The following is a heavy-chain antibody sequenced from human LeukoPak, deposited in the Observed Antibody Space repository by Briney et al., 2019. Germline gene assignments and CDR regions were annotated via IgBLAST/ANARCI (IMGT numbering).Heavy chain of an antibody. V-gene: IGHV4-34*01. Sequence: GSLRLSCAASGFSVSDQWMSWVRQPPGKGLEWIGEINHSGSTNYNPSLKSRVTISVDTSKNQFSLKLSSVTAADTAVYYCARSRVRGVRWFDPWGQGTLVTVSS. D-gene: IGHD3-10*01. CDR2: INHSGST. CDR1: GFSVSDQW. J-gene: IGHJ5*02. CDR3: ARSRVRGVRWFDP.